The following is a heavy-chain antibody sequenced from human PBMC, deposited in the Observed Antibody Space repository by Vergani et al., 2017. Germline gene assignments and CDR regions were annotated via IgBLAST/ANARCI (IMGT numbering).Heavy chain of an antibody. Sequence: QVQLVQSGAEVKKPGASVKVACKVSGYTLTELSMHWVRQAPGQGLEWMGGFDPEDGETLYAQKFQGRVTMTEDTSTDTAYMELSSLRSEDTSVYYWATGRGGPRVYNWFDPWGQGTLVTVAS. CDR3: ATGRGGPRVYNWFDP. V-gene: IGHV1-24*01. CDR1: GYTLTELS. J-gene: IGHJ5*02. D-gene: IGHD2-15*01. CDR2: FDPEDGET.